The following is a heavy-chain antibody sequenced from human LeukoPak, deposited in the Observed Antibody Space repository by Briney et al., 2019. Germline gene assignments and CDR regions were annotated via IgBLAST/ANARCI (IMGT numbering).Heavy chain of an antibody. CDR3: AREYYYDSSGYIQGLDAFDI. V-gene: IGHV1-2*02. J-gene: IGHJ3*02. Sequence: ASVKVSCKASGYTFSNYGISWVRQAPGQGLEWMGWINPNSGGTNYAQKFQGRVTMTRDTSISTAYMELSRLRSDDTAVYYCAREYYYDSSGYIQGLDAFDIWGQGTMVTVSS. D-gene: IGHD3-22*01. CDR2: INPNSGGT. CDR1: GYTFSNYG.